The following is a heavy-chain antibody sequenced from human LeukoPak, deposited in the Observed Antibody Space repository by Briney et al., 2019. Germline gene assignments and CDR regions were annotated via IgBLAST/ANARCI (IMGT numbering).Heavy chain of an antibody. Sequence: GESLKISCKGSGYSFTSYWIGWVRQMPGKGLEWMGIIYPGDSDTRYSPSLQGQVTISADKSISTAYLQWSSLKASDTAMYYCARATSAYYYDSSGYYYTPKAFDIWGQGTMVTVSS. J-gene: IGHJ3*02. CDR1: GYSFTSYW. V-gene: IGHV5-51*01. CDR2: IYPGDSDT. CDR3: ARATSAYYYDSSGYYYTPKAFDI. D-gene: IGHD3-22*01.